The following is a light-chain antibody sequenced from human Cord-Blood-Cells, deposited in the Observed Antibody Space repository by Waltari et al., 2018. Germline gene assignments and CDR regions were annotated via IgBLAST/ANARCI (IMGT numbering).Light chain of an antibody. V-gene: IGKV3-15*01. Sequence: EIVMTQSPATLPVSPGERATLSCWASQSVSSNLAWYQQKPGQAPRLLIYGASTRATGIPARFSGSGSGTEFTLTISSLQSEDFAVYYCQQYNNWPPWTFGQGTKVEIK. CDR1: QSVSSN. CDR2: GAS. CDR3: QQYNNWPPWT. J-gene: IGKJ1*01.